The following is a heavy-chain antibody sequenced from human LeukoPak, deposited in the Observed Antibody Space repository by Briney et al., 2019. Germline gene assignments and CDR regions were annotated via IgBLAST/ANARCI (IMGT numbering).Heavy chain of an antibody. D-gene: IGHD6-19*01. J-gene: IGHJ4*02. Sequence: TSETLSLTCTVSGGSISSSSYYWGWIRQPPGKGLEWIGSIYYSGSTYYNPSLKSRVTISVHTSKNQFSLKLSSVTAADTAVYYCTRTQARYSSVWSIDYWGQGTLVTVSS. V-gene: IGHV4-39*01. CDR1: GGSISSSSYY. CDR3: TRTQARYSSVWSIDY. CDR2: IYYSGST.